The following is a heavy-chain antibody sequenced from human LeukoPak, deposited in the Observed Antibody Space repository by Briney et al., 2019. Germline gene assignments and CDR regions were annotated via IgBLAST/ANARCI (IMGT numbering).Heavy chain of an antibody. V-gene: IGHV1-2*02. Sequence: ASVKVSCKASGYIFTGHYMQWVRQAPGQGLEWVGWINVNTGGTKYAPKFEGRVTMTRVTSKTTAYMELRGLRTDDTAVYYCARERESSGYSAVDAWGQGTLVTVSS. CDR2: INVNTGGT. CDR3: ARERESSGYSAVDA. J-gene: IGHJ5*02. CDR1: GYIFTGHY. D-gene: IGHD3-22*01.